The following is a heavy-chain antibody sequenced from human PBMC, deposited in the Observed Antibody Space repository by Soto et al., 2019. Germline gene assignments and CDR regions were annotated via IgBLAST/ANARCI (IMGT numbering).Heavy chain of an antibody. CDR3: ARVGESSSWTMGYFQY. Sequence: GASVKVSCKASGCTFSSYAISWVRQAPGQGLEWMGGIIPIFGTANYAQKFQGRVTITADKSTSTAYMELSSLRSEDTAVYYCARVGESSSWTMGYFQYWGQGTLVSVSS. CDR1: GCTFSSYA. J-gene: IGHJ4*02. CDR2: IIPIFGTA. V-gene: IGHV1-69*06. D-gene: IGHD6-6*01.